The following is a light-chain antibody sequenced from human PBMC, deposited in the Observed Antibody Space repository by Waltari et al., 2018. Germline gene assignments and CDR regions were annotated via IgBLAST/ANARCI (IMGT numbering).Light chain of an antibody. CDR3: QTGGHGTWV. J-gene: IGLJ3*02. CDR1: SGHSTNV. Sequence: QLVLTQSPSASASLGASIKLTCTLSSGHSTNVIAWLQKRPEKGPRFVMKVNSDGSHSKGDEIPDRFSGSSSGAERYRTSASLQSEDEADYYCQTGGHGTWVFGGGTKLTVL. V-gene: IGLV4-69*01. CDR2: VNSDGSH.